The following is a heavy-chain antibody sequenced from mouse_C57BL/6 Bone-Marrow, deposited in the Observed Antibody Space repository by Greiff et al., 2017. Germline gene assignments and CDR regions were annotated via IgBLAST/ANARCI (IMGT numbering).Heavy chain of an antibody. J-gene: IGHJ4*01. Sequence: VKLQQSGPGLVQPSQSLSITCTVSGFSLTSYGVHWVRQSPGKGLEWLGVIWSGGSTDYNAAFISRLSISKDNSKSQVFFKMKSVKADDTAIYYCARKEWLLRENTMYYRGQGTSVTVSA. CDR2: IWSGGST. CDR1: GFSLTSYG. CDR3: ARKEWLLRENTMYY. D-gene: IGHD2-3*01. V-gene: IGHV2-2*01.